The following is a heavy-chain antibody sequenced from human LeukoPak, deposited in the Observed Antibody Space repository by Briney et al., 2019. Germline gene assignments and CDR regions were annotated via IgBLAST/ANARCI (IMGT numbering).Heavy chain of an antibody. D-gene: IGHD3-10*01. Sequence: GGSLRLSCAASKFTFSSYAMSWVRQAPGKGLEWVSGISGGGSTDYADSVKGRFTISRDNSKNTLYLQMNSLRAEDTAVYYCARGLTYYYVSGGFDCWGQGTLVTVSS. CDR3: ARGLTYYYVSGGFDC. J-gene: IGHJ4*02. CDR1: KFTFSSYA. CDR2: ISGGGST. V-gene: IGHV3-23*01.